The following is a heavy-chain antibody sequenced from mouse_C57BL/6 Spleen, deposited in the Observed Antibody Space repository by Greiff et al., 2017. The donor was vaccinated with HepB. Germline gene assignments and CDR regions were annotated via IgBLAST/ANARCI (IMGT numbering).Heavy chain of an antibody. J-gene: IGHJ4*01. D-gene: IGHD2-2*01. V-gene: IGHV1-59*01. CDR3: ARREGYDGYYYAMDY. CDR1: GYTFTSYW. CDR2: IDPSDSYT. Sequence: VQLQQPGAELVRPGTSVKLSCKASGYTFTSYWMHWVKQRPGQGLEWIGVIDPSDSYTNYNQKFKGKATLTVDTSSSTAYMQLSSLTSEDSAVYYCARREGYDGYYYAMDYWGQGTSVTFSS.